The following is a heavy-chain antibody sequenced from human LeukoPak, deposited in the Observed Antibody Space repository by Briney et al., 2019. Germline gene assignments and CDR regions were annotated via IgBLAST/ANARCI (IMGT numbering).Heavy chain of an antibody. CDR3: ARLSDDGGLFDF. Sequence: SETLSLTCTVSGGSITTHNFYWGWVRQPPGTGLTWVGCISDDGSPFYNPSLQSRLTISIDTSKNQFSLRLTSVTAADTALYYCARLSDDGGLFDFWGQGTLVTVSS. V-gene: IGHV4-39*01. D-gene: IGHD3-16*01. CDR2: ISDDGSP. CDR1: GGSITTHNFY. J-gene: IGHJ4*02.